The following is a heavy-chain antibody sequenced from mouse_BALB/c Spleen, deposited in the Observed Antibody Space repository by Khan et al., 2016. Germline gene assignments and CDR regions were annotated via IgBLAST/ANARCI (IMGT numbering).Heavy chain of an antibody. V-gene: IGHV3-6*02. CDR3: ARGDGYYV. CDR2: ISYDGSN. Sequence: EVQLQESGLGLVKPSQSLSLTCSVTGYSITSGYYWNWIRQFPGNKLEWMGYISYDGSNNYNPSLKNRISITRDTSKNQFFLKLNSVTTEDTATXYCARGDGYYVWGQGTTLTVSS. J-gene: IGHJ2*01. CDR1: GYSITSGYY. D-gene: IGHD2-3*01.